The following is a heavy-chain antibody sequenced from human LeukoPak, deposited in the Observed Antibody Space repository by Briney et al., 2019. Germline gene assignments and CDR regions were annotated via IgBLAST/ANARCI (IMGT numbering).Heavy chain of an antibody. D-gene: IGHD3-10*01. Sequence: SGTLSLTCTVSGGSISSYYWSWVRQPPGKGLEWIGYIYYSGSTNYNPSLKSRVTISVDTSKNQFSLKLSSVTAADTAVYYCARLELWFGEWQYFDYWGQGTLVTVSS. CDR2: IYYSGST. V-gene: IGHV4-59*08. CDR1: GGSISSYY. CDR3: ARLELWFGEWQYFDY. J-gene: IGHJ4*02.